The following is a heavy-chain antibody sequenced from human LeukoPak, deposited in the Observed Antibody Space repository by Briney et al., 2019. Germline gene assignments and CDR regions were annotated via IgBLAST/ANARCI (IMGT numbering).Heavy chain of an antibody. CDR3: AREAYGSGRRLGMDV. D-gene: IGHD3-10*01. CDR2: INPYGGST. CDR1: GYTFINYY. Sequence: ASVKVSCKACGYTFINYYMHWVRQAPGQGLEWMGLINPYGGSTGYAQKFQGRVTMTRDTSTSTVDMDLSSLRFEDTAMYYCAREAYGSGRRLGMDVWGQGTTVTVSS. V-gene: IGHV1-46*01. J-gene: IGHJ6*02.